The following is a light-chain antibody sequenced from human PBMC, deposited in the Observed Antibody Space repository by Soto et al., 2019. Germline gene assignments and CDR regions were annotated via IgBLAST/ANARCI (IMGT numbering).Light chain of an antibody. J-gene: IGLJ1*01. CDR1: TGAVTSGHY. Sequence: QAVVTQVPSLTVSPGGTVTLTCGSSTGAVTSGHYPYWFQQKPGQAPRTLIYDTSNKHSWTPARFSGSLLGGKAALTLSGAQPEDEAEYYCLLSYSGARGVFGTGTKLTVL. V-gene: IGLV7-46*01. CDR3: LLSYSGARGV. CDR2: DTS.